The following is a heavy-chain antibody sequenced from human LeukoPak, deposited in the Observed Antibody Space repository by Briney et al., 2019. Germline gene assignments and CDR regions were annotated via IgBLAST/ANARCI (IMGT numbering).Heavy chain of an antibody. Sequence: GGPLRLSCAASGFTFSSYWMHWVRQAPGKGLVWVSRINSDGSSTSYADSVKGRFTISRDNAKNTLYLQMNGLRAEDTAVYYCARPYDFWTGLLDYWGQGTLVTVSS. CDR1: GFTFSSYW. D-gene: IGHD3-3*01. J-gene: IGHJ4*02. CDR3: ARPYDFWTGLLDY. V-gene: IGHV3-74*01. CDR2: INSDGSST.